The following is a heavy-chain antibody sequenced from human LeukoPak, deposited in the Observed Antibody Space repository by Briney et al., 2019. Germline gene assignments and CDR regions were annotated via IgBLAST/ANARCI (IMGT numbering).Heavy chain of an antibody. CDR3: ARLRAPYSGYDLGYYYYGMDV. J-gene: IGHJ6*02. CDR1: GGTFSSYA. CDR2: IIPIFGTA. Sequence: GASVTVSCTASGGTFSSYAISWVRQAPGQGLEWMGGIIPIFGTANYAQKFQGRVTITADESTSTAYMELSSLRSEDTAVYYCARLRAPYSGYDLGYYYYGMDVWGQGTTVTVSS. D-gene: IGHD5-12*01. V-gene: IGHV1-69*13.